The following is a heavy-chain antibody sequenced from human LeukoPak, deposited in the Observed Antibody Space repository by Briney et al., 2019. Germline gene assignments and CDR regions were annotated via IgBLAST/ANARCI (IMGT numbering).Heavy chain of an antibody. V-gene: IGHV3-11*01. J-gene: IGHJ4*02. CDR3: AKPIPRAVAGHAYLDY. CDR2: ISDSGTSL. D-gene: IGHD6-19*01. Sequence: GGSLRLSCAASGFAFSDYYMSWIRQAPGKGLEWISYISDSGTSLYYADSVMGRFTISRDNAKNSLYLQMTSLTAEDTAVYYCAKPIPRAVAGHAYLDYWGQGTLVTVSS. CDR1: GFAFSDYY.